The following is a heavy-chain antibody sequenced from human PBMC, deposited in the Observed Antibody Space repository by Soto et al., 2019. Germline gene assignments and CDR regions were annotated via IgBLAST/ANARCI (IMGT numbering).Heavy chain of an antibody. V-gene: IGHV3-33*01. CDR1: GFTFSSYG. J-gene: IGHJ4*02. Sequence: QVQLVESGGGVVQPGRSLRLSCAASGFTFSSYGMHWVRQAPGKGLEWVAVIWYDGSNKYYADSVKGRFTISRDNSKNTLYLQMNSLRAEDTAVYYCASGPKPSYYFDYWGQGTLVTVSS. CDR3: ASGPKPSYYFDY. CDR2: IWYDGSNK.